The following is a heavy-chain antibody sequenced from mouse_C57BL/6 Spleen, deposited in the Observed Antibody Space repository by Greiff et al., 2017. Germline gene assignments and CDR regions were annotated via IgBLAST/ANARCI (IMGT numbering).Heavy chain of an antibody. CDR3: ARLGYRGYYFGY. J-gene: IGHJ2*01. D-gene: IGHD2-12*01. CDR2: IFPGSGST. V-gene: IGHV1-75*01. Sequence: VQLQQSGPELVKPGASVKISCKASGYTFTDYCMNWVKQRPGQGLEWIGWIFPGSGSTYYNEKFKGKATLTVDKSSSTAYMLLSSLTSEDSAVYCCARLGYRGYYFGYWGPGTTLTVSS. CDR1: GYTFTDYC.